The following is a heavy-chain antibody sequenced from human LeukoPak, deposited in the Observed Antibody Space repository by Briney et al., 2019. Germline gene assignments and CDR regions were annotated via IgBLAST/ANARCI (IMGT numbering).Heavy chain of an antibody. CDR1: GFTVSSTY. Sequence: GGSLRLSCAASGFTVSSTYMNWARQAPGKGLEWVSVIYRSGTTYYTDSVKGRFTISRDNSKNTLYLLMNSLRADDTAVYYCARGDDYFDYWGQGTLVTVSS. CDR3: ARGDDYFDY. CDR2: IYRSGTT. J-gene: IGHJ4*02. V-gene: IGHV3-53*01.